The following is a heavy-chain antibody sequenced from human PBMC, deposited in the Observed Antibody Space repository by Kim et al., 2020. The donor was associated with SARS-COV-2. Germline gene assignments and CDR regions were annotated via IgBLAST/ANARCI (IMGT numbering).Heavy chain of an antibody. Sequence: SETLSLTCTVSGGSVTGDYWSWIRRPPGKGLEWIEYIYYSGSTNYSPSLTSRVSISVDTSKNQFSLKLSSVTVADTAVYYCARGGPSSRYFDYWGQGTLVTVSS. D-gene: IGHD2-2*01. CDR3: ARGGPSSRYFDY. CDR1: GGSVTGDY. CDR2: IYYSGST. J-gene: IGHJ4*02. V-gene: IGHV4-59*02.